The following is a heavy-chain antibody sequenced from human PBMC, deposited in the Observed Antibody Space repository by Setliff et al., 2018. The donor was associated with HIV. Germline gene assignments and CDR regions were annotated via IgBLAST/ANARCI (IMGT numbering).Heavy chain of an antibody. Sequence: ASVKVSCKASGYIFTDYYMHWVRQAPGQELGWMGRINPNSGGTNYAQKFQGRVTMTRDTSISTAYTELSSLRSEDTATYYCARDHGMWDYGGNFLLREYFHHWGQGTLVTVSS. CDR2: INPNSGGT. CDR3: ARDHGMWDYGGNFLLREYFHH. V-gene: IGHV1-2*06. D-gene: IGHD4-17*01. J-gene: IGHJ1*01. CDR1: GYIFTDYY.